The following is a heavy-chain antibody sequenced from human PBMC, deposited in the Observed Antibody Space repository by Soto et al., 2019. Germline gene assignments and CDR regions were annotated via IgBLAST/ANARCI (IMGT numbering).Heavy chain of an antibody. V-gene: IGHV3-23*01. Sequence: GGSLRLSCAASGFTFDSPYSHGMSWVRQSPGRGPEWVSTISSNGANTHYAESVKGRFTISKDASRNTVHLHMNSLRAEDTATYFCMSWVSAHFDYWGHGTPVTVS. J-gene: IGHJ4*01. CDR3: MSWVSAHFDY. CDR1: GFTFDSPYSHG. CDR2: ISSNGANT. D-gene: IGHD2-8*01.